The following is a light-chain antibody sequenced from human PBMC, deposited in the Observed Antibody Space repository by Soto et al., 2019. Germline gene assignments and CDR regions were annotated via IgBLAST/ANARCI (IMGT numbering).Light chain of an antibody. J-gene: IGKJ1*01. Sequence: DIQMTQSPSTLSASVGDRVIITCRASQSISNWLAWYQQKPGKAPNLLIYKASSLKSGVPSRFSGSGSGTEFTLTISSLQPDDFAAYYCQQYDTYWTFGQVTKVDNK. V-gene: IGKV1-5*03. CDR3: QQYDTYWT. CDR2: KAS. CDR1: QSISNW.